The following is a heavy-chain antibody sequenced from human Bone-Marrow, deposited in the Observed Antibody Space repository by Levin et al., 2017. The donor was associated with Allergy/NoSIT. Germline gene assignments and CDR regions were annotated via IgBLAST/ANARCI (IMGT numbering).Heavy chain of an antibody. CDR2: INHSGST. D-gene: IGHD3-3*01. V-gene: IGHV4-34*01. CDR1: GGSFSGYY. CDR3: ARGGKGSGYHYYYYYGMDV. Sequence: GSLRLSCAVYGGSFSGYYWSWIRQPPGKGLEWIGEINHSGSTNYNPSLKSRVTISVDTSKNQFSLKLSSVTAADTAVYYCARGGKGSGYHYYYYYGMDVWGQGTTVTVSS. J-gene: IGHJ6*02.